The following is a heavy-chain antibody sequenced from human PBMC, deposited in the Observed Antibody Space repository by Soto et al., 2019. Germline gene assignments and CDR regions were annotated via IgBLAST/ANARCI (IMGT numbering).Heavy chain of an antibody. CDR1: AVTFTGYG. CDR2: IRFDGSDI. J-gene: IGHJ4*02. CDR3: ARDGVGSTAYFGYFDY. D-gene: IGHD1-26*01. Sequence: QVELVESGEGVVQPGRSLRLSCAASAVTFTGYGMHWVRQAPGKGLEWVAVIRFDGSDIYYADSVKGRFTISRDNARNMLYLHMNSLRAEDTAVYYCARDGVGSTAYFGYFDYWGLGTLVTVSS. V-gene: IGHV3-33*01.